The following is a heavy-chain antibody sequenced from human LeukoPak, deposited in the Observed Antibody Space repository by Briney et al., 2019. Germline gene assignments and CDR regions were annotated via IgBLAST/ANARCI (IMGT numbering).Heavy chain of an antibody. CDR1: GFTFSSYG. D-gene: IGHD6-19*01. CDR2: IWYDGSNK. CDR3: AREGRSYSSGWLDY. Sequence: PGRSLRLSCAASGFTFSSYGMHWVRQAPGKGLEWVAVIWYDGSNKYYADSVKGRFTISRDNSKNTLYLQMNSLRAEDTAVYYCAREGRSYSSGWLDYWGQGTLVTVSS. V-gene: IGHV3-33*01. J-gene: IGHJ4*02.